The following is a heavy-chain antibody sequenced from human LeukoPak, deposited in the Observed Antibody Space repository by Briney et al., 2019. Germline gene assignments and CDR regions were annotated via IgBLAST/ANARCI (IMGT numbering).Heavy chain of an antibody. CDR1: GFPFSSYW. V-gene: IGHV3-7*01. Sequence: PGGSLRLSCVASGFPFSSYWMTWVRQAPGKGLEWVANIKQDGSEKYYVDSVKGRFTISRDSAKNSLYLQMNSLRAEDTAVYYCARGNQGFWSGYYRNAFDIWGQGTMVTVSS. D-gene: IGHD3-3*01. CDR2: IKQDGSEK. CDR3: ARGNQGFWSGYYRNAFDI. J-gene: IGHJ3*02.